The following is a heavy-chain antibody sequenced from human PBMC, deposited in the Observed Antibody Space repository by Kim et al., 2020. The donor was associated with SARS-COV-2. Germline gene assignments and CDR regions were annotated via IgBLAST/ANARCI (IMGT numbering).Heavy chain of an antibody. CDR1: GFTFSTYW. J-gene: IGHJ4*02. Sequence: GGSLRLSCAASGFTFSTYWMHWVRQAPGTGLVWVSRINSDGNRTDYADSVKGRFTISRDNAKNTLSLQMNSLRVEDTAIYYCARSSSGGKYDYWGQGTLVTVSS. CDR2: INSDGNRT. CDR3: ARSSSGGKYDY. V-gene: IGHV3-74*01. D-gene: IGHD6-6*01.